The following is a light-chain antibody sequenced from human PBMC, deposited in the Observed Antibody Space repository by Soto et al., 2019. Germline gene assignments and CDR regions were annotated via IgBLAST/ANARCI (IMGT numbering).Light chain of an antibody. CDR1: QSVSSD. CDR3: QHYYNWPRT. Sequence: EIVLTQSPATLAVSPGERATLSCRASQSVSSDLVWYQQKPGQAPRLLIYGASARATGIPARFSGSGSGTEITLTISSLQSEDFAVYYCQHYYNWPRTFGQGTKVEIK. CDR2: GAS. J-gene: IGKJ1*01. V-gene: IGKV3-15*01.